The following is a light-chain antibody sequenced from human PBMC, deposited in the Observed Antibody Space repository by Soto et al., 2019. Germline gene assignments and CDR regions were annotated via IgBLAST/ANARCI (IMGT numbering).Light chain of an antibody. CDR1: SGDVGGDNF. CDR3: ETYAGTFYV. CDR2: EVT. J-gene: IGLJ1*01. Sequence: ALTQPPSASGSPGQSVTISCTGTSGDVGGDNFVSWYQQYPGKAPKLMIFEVTKRPSGVPDRFSGSKSGNTASLTVSGLQAEDEAEYYSETYAGTFYVFGSGTKVTV. V-gene: IGLV2-8*01.